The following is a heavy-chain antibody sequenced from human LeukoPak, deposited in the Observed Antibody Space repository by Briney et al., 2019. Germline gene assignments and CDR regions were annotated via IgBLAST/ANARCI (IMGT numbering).Heavy chain of an antibody. CDR1: GFTFTNHW. Sequence: GGSLRLSRAASGFTFTNHWMHWVRQAPGEGLVWVSLINTDGRTTTYADSVKGRFTISRDNAKNTLYLQMNSLRAEDTAVYYYARDLHGSPDWWGQGTLVTVSS. V-gene: IGHV3-74*01. D-gene: IGHD2-2*03. CDR3: ARDLHGSPDW. J-gene: IGHJ4*02. CDR2: INTDGRTT.